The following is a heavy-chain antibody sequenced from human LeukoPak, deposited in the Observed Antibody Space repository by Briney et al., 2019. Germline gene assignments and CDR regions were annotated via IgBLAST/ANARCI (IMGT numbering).Heavy chain of an antibody. Sequence: PGGSLRLSCAASGFTFSSYGMSWVRQAPGKGLEWVSAISGSGGSTYYADSVKGRFTISRDNAKNSLYLQMNSLRAEDTAMYYCARDLLGYNYHYMDVWGKGTTVTVSS. V-gene: IGHV3-23*01. CDR2: ISGSGGST. CDR3: ARDLLGYNYHYMDV. D-gene: IGHD3-16*02. J-gene: IGHJ6*03. CDR1: GFTFSSYG.